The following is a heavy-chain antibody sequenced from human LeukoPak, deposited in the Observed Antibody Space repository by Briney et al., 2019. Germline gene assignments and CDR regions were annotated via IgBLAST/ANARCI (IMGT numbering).Heavy chain of an antibody. CDR1: GFTSNNFG. CDR2: ISGNGGNT. Sequence: GGSLRLSCAASGFTSNNFGISWVRQAPGKGPEWVSGISGNGGNTYYADSVKGRFTISRDSSKNTLYLQMNSLRVEDTALYYCAKWGSGKYYDYWGQGTLVAVSS. V-gene: IGHV3-23*01. D-gene: IGHD3-10*01. CDR3: AKWGSGKYYDY. J-gene: IGHJ4*02.